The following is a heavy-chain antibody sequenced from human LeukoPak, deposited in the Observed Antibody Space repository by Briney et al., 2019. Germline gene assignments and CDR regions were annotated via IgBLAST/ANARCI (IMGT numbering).Heavy chain of an antibody. CDR1: GFTFSSYG. Sequence: GGSLRLSCAASGFTFSSYGMYWVRQAPGKGLEWVAFIRYDGSNKYYADSVKGRFTISRDNSKNTLYLQMKSLRAEDTAMYYCARDQMRPYQYYMDVWGKGTTVTVSS. D-gene: IGHD2-2*01. V-gene: IGHV3-30*02. CDR3: ARDQMRPYQYYMDV. J-gene: IGHJ6*03. CDR2: IRYDGSNK.